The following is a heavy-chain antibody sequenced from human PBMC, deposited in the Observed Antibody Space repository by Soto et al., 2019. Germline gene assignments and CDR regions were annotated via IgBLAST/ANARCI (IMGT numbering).Heavy chain of an antibody. V-gene: IGHV1-69*19. CDR3: AAGGQNDGYNYYHGMDV. D-gene: IGHD2-15*01. CDR1: GDTFTNFA. J-gene: IGHJ6*02. CDR2: IIPMFDTP. Sequence: QVQVVQSGAEVKKPGSSVKVSCKVSGDTFTNFAISWVRQAPGQGLEWMGGIIPMFDTPHYAQNFRGRVTITADGATTTAYMQLNSLRSADKAVYYCAAGGQNDGYNYYHGMDVWGQGTTVTVS.